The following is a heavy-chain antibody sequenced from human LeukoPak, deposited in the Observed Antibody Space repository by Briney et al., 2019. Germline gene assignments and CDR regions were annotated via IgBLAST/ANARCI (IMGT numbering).Heavy chain of an antibody. V-gene: IGHV1-8*01. CDR2: MNPNSGNT. CDR1: GYTFTSYD. Sequence: VASVTVSCKASGYTFTSYDINWVRQAPGQGLEWMGWMNPNSGNTGYAQKFQGRVTMTRNTSISTAYMELSSLRSEDTAVYYCARFSYDFWSGYYYYYYYMDVWGKGTTVTVSS. J-gene: IGHJ6*03. CDR3: ARFSYDFWSGYYYYYYYMDV. D-gene: IGHD3-3*01.